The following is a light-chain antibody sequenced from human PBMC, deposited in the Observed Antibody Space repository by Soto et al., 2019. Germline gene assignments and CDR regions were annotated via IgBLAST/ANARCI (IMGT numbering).Light chain of an antibody. CDR1: QSISDS. Sequence: DIQMTQSPSTLSASVGDRVTITCRASQSISDSLAWYQQKPGKAPKLLIYEASSLKSGVPSRFSGSRSGTEYTLTISSLQPDGFATYYCQQDNGYWTLGQGTKVEIK. CDR3: QQDNGYWT. V-gene: IGKV1-5*03. J-gene: IGKJ1*01. CDR2: EAS.